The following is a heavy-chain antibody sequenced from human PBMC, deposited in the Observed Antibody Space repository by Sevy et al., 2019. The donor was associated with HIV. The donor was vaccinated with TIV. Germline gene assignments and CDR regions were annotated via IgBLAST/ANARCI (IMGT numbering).Heavy chain of an antibody. Sequence: SDTLSLTCSVSAGSISGYYWSWIRQPPGKGLEWIGYINYSGSTNYNPSLKSRVTISVDTSKNQFSLKLSSVTAADTAVYYCARVAYCGGDCYPFDYWGQGTLVTVSS. CDR3: ARVAYCGGDCYPFDY. D-gene: IGHD2-21*02. J-gene: IGHJ4*02. V-gene: IGHV4-59*01. CDR1: AGSISGYY. CDR2: INYSGST.